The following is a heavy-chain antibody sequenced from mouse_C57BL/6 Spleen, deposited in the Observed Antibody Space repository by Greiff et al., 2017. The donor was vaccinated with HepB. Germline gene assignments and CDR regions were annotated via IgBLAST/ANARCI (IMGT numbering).Heavy chain of an antibody. Sequence: DVKLVEPEGGLVQPGSSMKLSCTASGFTFSDYYMAWVRQVPEKGLEWVANINYDGSSTYYLDSLKSRFIISIDNSKNILYLQMSSLKSEDTATYYCARELYYDYDGGYFDYWGQGTTLTVSS. D-gene: IGHD2-4*01. V-gene: IGHV5-16*01. CDR2: INYDGSST. CDR3: ARELYYDYDGGYFDY. CDR1: GFTFSDYY. J-gene: IGHJ2*01.